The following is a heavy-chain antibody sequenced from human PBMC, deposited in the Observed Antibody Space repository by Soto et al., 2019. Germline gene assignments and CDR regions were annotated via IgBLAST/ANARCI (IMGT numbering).Heavy chain of an antibody. CDR2: INAGNGNT. J-gene: IGHJ4*02. Sequence: GASVKVSCKASGYTFTSYAMHWVRQAPGQRLEWMGWINAGNGNTKYSQKFQGRVTITRDTSASTAYMELSSLRSEDTAVYYCARVLGAYSYGPGDYWGQGTLVTVSS. CDR3: ARVLGAYSYGPGDY. V-gene: IGHV1-3*01. CDR1: GYTFTSYA. D-gene: IGHD5-18*01.